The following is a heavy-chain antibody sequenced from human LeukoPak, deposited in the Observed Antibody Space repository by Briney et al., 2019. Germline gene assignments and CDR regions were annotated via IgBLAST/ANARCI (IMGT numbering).Heavy chain of an antibody. Sequence: PGGSLRLSCAASGFTFSSYAMSWVRQAPGKGLEWVSSISGSGGSTYYADSVKGRFTISRDNSKNTLYLQMNSLRAEDTAVYYCAKDEYGSGRYDYWGQGTLVTVSS. CDR2: ISGSGGST. CDR3: AKDEYGSGRYDY. D-gene: IGHD3-10*01. J-gene: IGHJ4*02. V-gene: IGHV3-23*01. CDR1: GFTFSSYA.